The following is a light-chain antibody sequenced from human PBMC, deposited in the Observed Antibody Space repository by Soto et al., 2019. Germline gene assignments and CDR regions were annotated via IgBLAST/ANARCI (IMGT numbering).Light chain of an antibody. V-gene: IGKV3-20*01. J-gene: IGKJ1*01. CDR1: QSGSSSY. CDR2: GAS. CDR3: QQYGSSPRT. Sequence: EIVLTQSPGTLSLSPGERATLSCRASQSGSSSYLAWYQQKPGQAPRLLIYGASSRATGIPDRFSGSGSGTDFTLIISRLEPEDFAVYYCQQYGSSPRTFGQGTKVEIK.